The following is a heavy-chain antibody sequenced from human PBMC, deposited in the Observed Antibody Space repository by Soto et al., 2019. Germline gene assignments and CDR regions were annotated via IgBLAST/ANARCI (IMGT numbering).Heavy chain of an antibody. V-gene: IGHV4-39*01. Sequence: QLQLQESGPGLVKPSETLSLTCTVSGGSISSSSYYWGWIRQPPGKGLEWIGSIYYSGSTYYNPSLKSRVTISVDTSKNQFSLKLSSVTAADTAVYYCATTPYCSGGSCSKLIWYFDLWGRGTLVTVSS. J-gene: IGHJ2*01. CDR2: IYYSGST. CDR1: GGSISSSSYY. D-gene: IGHD2-15*01. CDR3: ATTPYCSGGSCSKLIWYFDL.